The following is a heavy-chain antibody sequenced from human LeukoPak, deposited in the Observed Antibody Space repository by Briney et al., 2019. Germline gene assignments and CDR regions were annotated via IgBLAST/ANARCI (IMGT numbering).Heavy chain of an antibody. D-gene: IGHD3-10*01. CDR1: GFTFSSYG. CDR2: ISGSGGST. Sequence: GGSLRLSCAASGFTFSSYGMSWVRQAPGKGLEWVSAISGSGGSTYYADSVKGRFTISRDNSKNTLYLQMNSLRAEDTAVYYCAKDYGSGSYSDYWGQGTLVTVSS. V-gene: IGHV3-23*01. J-gene: IGHJ4*02. CDR3: AKDYGSGSYSDY.